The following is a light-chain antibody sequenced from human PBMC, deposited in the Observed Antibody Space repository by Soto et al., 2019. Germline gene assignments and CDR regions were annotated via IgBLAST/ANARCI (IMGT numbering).Light chain of an antibody. CDR1: SSDVGGYKF. CDR2: EVS. J-gene: IGLJ1*01. CDR3: SSYTTSSTLEV. V-gene: IGLV2-14*01. Sequence: QSVLTQPASVSGSPGQSITISCTGTSSDVGGYKFVSWYQQHPGKVPRLMIYEVSNRPSGVSNRFSGSKSGNTASLTISGLHAEDEADYYCSSYTTSSTLEVFGPGTKVTVL.